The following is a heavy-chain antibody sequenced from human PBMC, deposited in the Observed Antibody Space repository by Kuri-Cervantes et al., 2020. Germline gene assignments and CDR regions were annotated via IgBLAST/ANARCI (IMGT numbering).Heavy chain of an antibody. CDR1: GFTFSSYA. D-gene: IGHD4-17*01. J-gene: IGHJ6*02. CDR2: ISGSGGST. Sequence: ETLSLTCAASGFTFSSYAMSWVRQAPGKGLEWVSAISGSGGSTYYADSVKGRFTISRDNSKNTLYLQMNSLRAEDTAVYYCAKRNDYGDYGDHYYYYYGMDVWGQGTTVTVSS. V-gene: IGHV3-23*01. CDR3: AKRNDYGDYGDHYYYYYGMDV.